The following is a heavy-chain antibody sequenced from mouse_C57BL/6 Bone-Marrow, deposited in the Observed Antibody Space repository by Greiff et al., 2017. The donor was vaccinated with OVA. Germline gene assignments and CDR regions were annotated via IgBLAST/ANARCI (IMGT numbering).Heavy chain of an antibody. CDR2: IYPGSGST. J-gene: IGHJ4*01. V-gene: IGHV1-55*01. D-gene: IGHD2-10*01. CDR3: AKSLAYSYAMDY. CDR1: GYTFTSYW. Sequence: QVQLQQPGAELVKPGASVKMSCKASGYTFTSYWITWVKQRPGQGLEWIGDIYPGSGSTNYNEKFKSKATLAVDTSSSTAYMQLSSLTSDDSAVYYSAKSLAYSYAMDYWGQGTSVTVSS.